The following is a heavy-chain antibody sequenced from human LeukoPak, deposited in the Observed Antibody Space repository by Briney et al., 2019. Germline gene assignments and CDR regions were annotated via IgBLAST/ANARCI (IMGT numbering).Heavy chain of an antibody. CDR1: GGSISSSSYY. CDR2: IYYKGST. Sequence: SETLSLTCTVSGGSISSSSYYWGWIRQTPGKGLEWIGSIYYKGSTNYNPSLKSRVTISLDTSKNLFSLKLNSVTAADTAVYYCARVGGSYSGGRIFDYWGQGTLVTVSS. J-gene: IGHJ4*02. D-gene: IGHD1-26*01. CDR3: ARVGGSYSGGRIFDY. V-gene: IGHV4-39*07.